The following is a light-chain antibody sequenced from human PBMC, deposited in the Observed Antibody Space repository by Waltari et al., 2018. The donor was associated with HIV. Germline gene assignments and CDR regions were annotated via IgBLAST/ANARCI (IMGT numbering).Light chain of an antibody. V-gene: IGLV1-47*01. J-gene: IGLJ2*01. Sequence: QSVLTQPPSASGTPGQRVTISCSGSRSNIGSKYVYWYQQLPGTAPQLLIYRNNQRPSGVPDRFSGSKSGTSASLAISGLRSEDEADYHCTAWDDSLSGVVFGGGTKLTVL. CDR3: TAWDDSLSGVV. CDR1: RSNIGSKY. CDR2: RNN.